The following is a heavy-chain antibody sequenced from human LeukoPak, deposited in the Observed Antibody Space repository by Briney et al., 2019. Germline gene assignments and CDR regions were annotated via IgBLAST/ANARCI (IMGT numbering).Heavy chain of an antibody. J-gene: IGHJ4*02. CDR1: GGSISSSNSY. CDR3: ARRTTYFDY. Sequence: SETLSLTCTVSGGSISSSNSYWGWIRQPPGKGLKWIGSIYYRGSTYFNPSLKSRVTISVDTSKSKFSLKLSSVTATDTAVYYCARRTTYFDYWGQGTLVTVSS. CDR2: IYYRGST. D-gene: IGHD1-1*01. V-gene: IGHV4-39*01.